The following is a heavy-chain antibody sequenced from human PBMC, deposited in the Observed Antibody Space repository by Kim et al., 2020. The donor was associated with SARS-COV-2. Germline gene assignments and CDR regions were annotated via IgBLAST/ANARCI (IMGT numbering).Heavy chain of an antibody. J-gene: IGHJ4*02. V-gene: IGHV1-69*13. CDR1: GGTFSSYA. CDR3: AREGTDYGGNSGTFDY. Sequence: SVKVSCKASGGTFSSYAISWVRQAPGQGLEWMGGIIPIFGTANYAQKFQGRVTITADESTSTAYMELSSLRSEDTAVYYCAREGTDYGGNSGTFDYWGQGTLVTVSS. CDR2: IIPIFGTA. D-gene: IGHD4-17*01.